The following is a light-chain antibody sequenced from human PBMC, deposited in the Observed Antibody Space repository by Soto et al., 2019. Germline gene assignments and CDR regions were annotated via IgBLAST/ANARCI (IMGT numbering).Light chain of an antibody. V-gene: IGLV2-14*03. CDR3: SSYTSSDTVV. CDR1: SSDVGGYKS. Sequence: QSVLTQPASVSGSPGQSITISCTGTSSDVGGYKSVSWYQHHPGKAPKLMIYDVSNRPSGVSNRFSGSNSGNTASLTISGLQAEDEADYYCSSYTSSDTVVFGGGTKLTVL. CDR2: DVS. J-gene: IGLJ2*01.